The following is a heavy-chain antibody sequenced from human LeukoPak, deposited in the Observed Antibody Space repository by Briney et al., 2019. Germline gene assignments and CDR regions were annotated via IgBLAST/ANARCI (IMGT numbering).Heavy chain of an antibody. J-gene: IGHJ2*01. CDR3: ARRNNYSHWYFDL. V-gene: IGHV4-39*01. Sequence: SETLSPTCSASGGSISSNNHYWGWIRQPPGKGLEWIGNIYYNGGTYYNPSLKSRVTISVDTSKNQFSLKLTSVTAADTAVYYCARRNNYSHWYFDLWGRGTLVTVSS. D-gene: IGHD5-24*01. CDR2: IYYNGGT. CDR1: GGSISSNNHY.